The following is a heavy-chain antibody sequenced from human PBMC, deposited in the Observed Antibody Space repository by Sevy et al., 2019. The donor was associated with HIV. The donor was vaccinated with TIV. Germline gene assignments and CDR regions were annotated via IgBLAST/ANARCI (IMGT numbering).Heavy chain of an antibody. Sequence: SETLSLTCAVYGGSFSGYYWSWIRQPPGKGLEWIGEINRNGSTNWNPSLKSRVTISADTSKNQFSLNLSSVTAADTAVYYCAREGYSLGLDVWGQGTTVTVSS. J-gene: IGHJ6*02. CDR3: AREGYSLGLDV. CDR1: GGSFSGYY. CDR2: INRNGST. V-gene: IGHV4-34*01. D-gene: IGHD6-13*01.